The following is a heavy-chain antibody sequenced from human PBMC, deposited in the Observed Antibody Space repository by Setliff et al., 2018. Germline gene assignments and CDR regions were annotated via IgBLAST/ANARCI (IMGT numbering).Heavy chain of an antibody. CDR3: TRDTNIVVVPPHRTAFDI. CDR2: ISPYNGYI. Sequence: ASVKVSCKASGYTFSTYGIAWVRQAPGQGLEWMGWISPYNGYIIYAHKFQGRVTMTTDTSTGTADMELRNLKSDDTAVYYCTRDTNIVVVPPHRTAFDIWGQGTMVTVSS. V-gene: IGHV1-18*01. J-gene: IGHJ3*02. D-gene: IGHD2-2*01. CDR1: GYTFSTYG.